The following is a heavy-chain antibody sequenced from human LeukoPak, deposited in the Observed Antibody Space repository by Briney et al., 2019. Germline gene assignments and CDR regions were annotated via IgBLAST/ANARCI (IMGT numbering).Heavy chain of an antibody. Sequence: GRSLRLSCVASGFTFSKYAVHRVRQAPGKGLEWVALISNDGNNKYYADYVKGRFTISRDKSKNTVYLQMNSLRAEDTAVYYCEKRGDKLDLIWGQGTLVTVSS. D-gene: IGHD2-21*02. V-gene: IGHV3-30-3*02. CDR3: EKRGDKLDLI. CDR1: GFTFSKYA. CDR2: ISNDGNNK. J-gene: IGHJ4*02.